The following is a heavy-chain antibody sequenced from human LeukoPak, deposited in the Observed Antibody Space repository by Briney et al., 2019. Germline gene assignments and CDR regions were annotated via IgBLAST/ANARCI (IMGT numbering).Heavy chain of an antibody. J-gene: IGHJ4*02. D-gene: IGHD6-13*01. CDR3: ARGLGYSGSWYFDY. V-gene: IGHV5-51*01. CDR1: GYRFTSYW. Sequence: GESLKISCKGSGYRFTSYWIAWVRQMPGKGLESMGIIYPGDSDTRYSPSFQGQVTISADKSISTAYLQRSSLKASDTAMYYCARGLGYSGSWYFDYWGQGTLVTVSS. CDR2: IYPGDSDT.